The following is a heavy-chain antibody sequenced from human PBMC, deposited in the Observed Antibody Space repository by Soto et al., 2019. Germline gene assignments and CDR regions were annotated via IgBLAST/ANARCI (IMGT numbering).Heavy chain of an antibody. D-gene: IGHD6-19*01. CDR3: AKAAYSSGWSHFDY. CDR1: GFTFSSYG. CDR2: ISYDGSNK. Sequence: GGSLRLSXAASGFTFSSYGMHWVRQAPGKGLEWVAVISYDGSNKYYADSVKGRFTISRDNSKNTLYLQMNSLRAEDTAVYYCAKAAYSSGWSHFDYWGQGTLVTVS. J-gene: IGHJ4*02. V-gene: IGHV3-30*18.